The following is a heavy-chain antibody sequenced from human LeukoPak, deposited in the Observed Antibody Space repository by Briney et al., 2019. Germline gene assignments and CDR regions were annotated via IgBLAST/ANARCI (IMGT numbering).Heavy chain of an antibody. D-gene: IGHD6-13*01. CDR1: GGSISSYY. CDR3: ARVRGYSSSWYAY. Sequence: PSETLSLTCTVSGGSISSYYWSWIRQPPGKGLEWIGYIYYSGSTNYNPSLKSRVTISVDTSKNQFSLKLSSVTAADTAVYYCARVRGYSSSWYAYWGQGTLVTVSS. V-gene: IGHV4-59*01. J-gene: IGHJ4*02. CDR2: IYYSGST.